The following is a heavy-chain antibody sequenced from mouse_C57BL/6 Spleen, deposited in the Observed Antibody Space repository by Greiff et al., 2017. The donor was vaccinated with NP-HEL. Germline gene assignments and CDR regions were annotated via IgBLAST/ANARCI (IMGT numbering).Heavy chain of an antibody. D-gene: IGHD2-5*01. CDR1: GYTFTSYW. CDR2: IDPSDSYA. J-gene: IGHJ1*03. CDR3: ASPHSNYWYFDV. V-gene: IGHV1-69*01. Sequence: QVQLQQPGAELVMPGASVKLSCKASGYTFTSYWMHWVKQRPGQGLEWIGEIDPSDSYANYNQKFKGKSTLTVDKSSSTAYMQLSSLTSEDSAVYYCASPHSNYWYFDVWGTGTTVTVSS.